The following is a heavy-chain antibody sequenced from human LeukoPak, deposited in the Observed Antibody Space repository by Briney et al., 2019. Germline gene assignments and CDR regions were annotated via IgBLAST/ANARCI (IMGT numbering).Heavy chain of an antibody. V-gene: IGHV1-2*02. J-gene: IGHJ4*02. CDR2: INPNSGGT. D-gene: IGHD5-18*01. Sequence: ASVKVSCKASGYSFTGYYMHWVRQAPGQGLEWMGWINPNSGGTNYAQKFQGRATMTRDTSISTAYMELSRLRSDDTAVYYCARVHSYGYDSDFDYWGRGTLVTVSS. CDR3: ARVHSYGYDSDFDY. CDR1: GYSFTGYY.